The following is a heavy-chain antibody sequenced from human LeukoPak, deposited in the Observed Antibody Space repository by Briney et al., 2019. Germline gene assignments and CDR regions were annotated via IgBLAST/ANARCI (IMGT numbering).Heavy chain of an antibody. CDR1: NGSISSFY. V-gene: IGHV4-59*01. Sequence: KPSETLSLTCTVSNGSISSFYWTWIRQPPGKGLEWIGYIYYTGTTDYNPSPKSRVTISVDTSKNQFSLKLSSVTAADTAVYYCARDLAYGSGSYWGQGTLVTVSS. D-gene: IGHD3-10*01. CDR3: ARDLAYGSGSY. J-gene: IGHJ4*02. CDR2: IYYTGTT.